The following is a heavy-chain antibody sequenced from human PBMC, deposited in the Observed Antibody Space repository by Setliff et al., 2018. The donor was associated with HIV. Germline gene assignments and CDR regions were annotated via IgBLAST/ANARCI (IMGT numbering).Heavy chain of an antibody. D-gene: IGHD3-22*01. CDR1: GFTFSSHA. CDR2: ISSDGKRK. Sequence: PGGSLRLSCAASGFTFSSHAMHWVRQAPGKGLEWMTVISSDGKRKYYADSVKGRFTISRDNSKDTAVYYCARTNNNYYYDTSDYFAGYYFDSWGQGTLVTVSS. CDR3: YFAGYYFDS. J-gene: IGHJ4*02. V-gene: IGHV3-30*04.